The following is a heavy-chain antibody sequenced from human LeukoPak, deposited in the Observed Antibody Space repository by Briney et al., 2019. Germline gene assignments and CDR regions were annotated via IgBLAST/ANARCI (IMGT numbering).Heavy chain of an antibody. CDR3: AKDQLGVAGID. D-gene: IGHD6-19*01. CDR2: ISGHGSTT. CDR1: GFTFSNYA. V-gene: IGHV3-23*01. Sequence: PGGSLRLSCAASGFTFSNYAVTWVRQAPGKGLEWVSSISGHGSTTYYADSVKGRFSISRDNSKNTLYLQMNSLRAEDTAVYYCAKDQLGVAGIDWGQGTLVSVS. J-gene: IGHJ4*02.